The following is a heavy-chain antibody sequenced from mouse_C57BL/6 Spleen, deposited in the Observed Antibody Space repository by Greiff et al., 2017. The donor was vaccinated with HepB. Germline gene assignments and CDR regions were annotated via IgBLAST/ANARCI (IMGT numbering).Heavy chain of an antibody. CDR3: ARDQRYGSSYWYFDV. J-gene: IGHJ1*03. D-gene: IGHD1-1*01. Sequence: DVHLVESEGGLVQPGSSMKLSCTASGFTFSDYYMAWVRQVPEKGLEWVANINYDGSSTYYLDSLKSRFIISRDNAKNILYLQMSSLKSEDTATYYCARDQRYGSSYWYFDVWGTGTTVTVSS. V-gene: IGHV5-16*01. CDR1: GFTFSDYY. CDR2: INYDGSST.